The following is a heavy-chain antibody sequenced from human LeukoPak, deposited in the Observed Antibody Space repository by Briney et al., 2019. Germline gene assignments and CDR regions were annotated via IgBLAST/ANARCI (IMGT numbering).Heavy chain of an antibody. CDR3: ASDTSSQSTTQGYCSGGSCYPGYYYGMDV. D-gene: IGHD2-15*01. CDR1: GYTFTSYD. CDR2: MNPNSGNT. J-gene: IGHJ6*02. Sequence: ASVKVSCKASGYTFTSYDINWVRQATGQGLEWMGWMNPNSGNTGYAQKFQGRVTMTRNTSISTAYMELSSLRSEDTAVYYCASDTSSQSTTQGYCSGGSCYPGYYYGMDVWGQGTTVTVSS. V-gene: IGHV1-8*01.